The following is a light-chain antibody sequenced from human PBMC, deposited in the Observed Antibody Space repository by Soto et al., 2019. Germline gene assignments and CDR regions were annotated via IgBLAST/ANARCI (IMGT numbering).Light chain of an antibody. Sequence: QSALTQPPSASGSPGQSVTISCTGTSSDVGAYKFVSWYQQHPGKAPKLLIYEVSKRPSGVPDRFSGSKSGNTASLTVSGLQAADEAAYYCSSYAGSYNWVFGGGTKLTVL. J-gene: IGLJ3*02. CDR3: SSYAGSYNWV. V-gene: IGLV2-8*01. CDR1: SSDVGAYKF. CDR2: EVS.